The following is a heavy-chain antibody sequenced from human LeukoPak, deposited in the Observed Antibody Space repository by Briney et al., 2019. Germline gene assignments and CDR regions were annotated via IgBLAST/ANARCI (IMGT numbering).Heavy chain of an antibody. D-gene: IGHD3-22*01. CDR1: GFTFSRYA. J-gene: IGHJ4*02. CDR2: ILYDGSNK. V-gene: IGHV3-30-3*01. Sequence: PGGSLRLSCAASGFTFSRYAMHWVRQAPGKGLECVAVILYDGSNKYYADSVKGRFTISRDNSKNTVYLQMNSLRAEDTAVYYCARGGLHYYDSSGFDYWGQGTLVTVSS. CDR3: ARGGLHYYDSSGFDY.